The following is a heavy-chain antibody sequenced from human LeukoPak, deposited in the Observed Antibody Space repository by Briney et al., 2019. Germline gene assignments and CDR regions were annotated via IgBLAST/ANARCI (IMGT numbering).Heavy chain of an antibody. CDR1: GFSFGAYY. CDR3: AGGYGSGSFSA. CDR2: ISTSEDTI. D-gene: IGHD3-10*01. Sequence: GGSLRLSCAASGFSFGAYYMSWIRQAPGKGLELISYISTSEDTISYADSVKVRFTISRDNAENSLYLQMNGLRAEDTAVYYCAGGYGSGSFSAWGQGTLVTVSS. J-gene: IGHJ5*02. V-gene: IGHV3-11*01.